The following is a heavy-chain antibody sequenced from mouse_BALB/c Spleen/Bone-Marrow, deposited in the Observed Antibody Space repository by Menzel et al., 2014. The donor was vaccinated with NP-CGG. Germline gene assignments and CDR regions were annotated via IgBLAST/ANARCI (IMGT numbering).Heavy chain of an antibody. Sequence: EVKLVESGGGLVQPGGSLKLSCAASGFTFSSYGMSWVRQTPDKRLELVATINSNGGSTYYPDSVKGRFTISRDNAKNTLYLQMSSLKSEDTAMYHCARVWYFDYWGQGTSLTVSS. CDR2: INSNGGST. CDR1: GFTFSSYG. CDR3: ARVWYFDY. V-gene: IGHV5-6-3*01. J-gene: IGHJ2*03.